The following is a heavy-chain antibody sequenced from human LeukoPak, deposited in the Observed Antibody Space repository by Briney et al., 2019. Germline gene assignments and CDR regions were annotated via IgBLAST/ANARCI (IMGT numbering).Heavy chain of an antibody. CDR3: ARDRGVGGAIDF. D-gene: IGHD3-10*01. V-gene: IGHV3-21*03. Sequence: GGSLRLSCAASGFPFSSFATTWVRQVPGKGLEWVSSMTPATDYIYYRDSVKGRFTISRDNAKNFLYLQMNSLRPDDTGVYFCARDRGVGGAIDFWGQGSLVAVSS. J-gene: IGHJ4*02. CDR1: GFPFSSFA. CDR2: MTPATDYI.